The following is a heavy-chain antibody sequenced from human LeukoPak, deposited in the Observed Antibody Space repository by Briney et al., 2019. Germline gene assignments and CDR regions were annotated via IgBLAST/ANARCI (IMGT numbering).Heavy chain of an antibody. Sequence: ASVKVSCKASGYTFTSYGISWVRQAPGQGLEWMGWISAYNGNTNYAQKLQGRVTMTTDTSTSTAYMELRSLRSDDTAVYYCARVPRSSGWQYFDYWGQGTQVTVSS. V-gene: IGHV1-18*01. CDR3: ARVPRSSGWQYFDY. D-gene: IGHD6-19*01. CDR1: GYTFTSYG. J-gene: IGHJ4*02. CDR2: ISAYNGNT.